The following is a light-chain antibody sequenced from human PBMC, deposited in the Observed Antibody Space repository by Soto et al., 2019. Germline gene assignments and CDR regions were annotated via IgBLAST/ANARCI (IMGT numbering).Light chain of an antibody. Sequence: QLVLTQSPSASASLGASVKLTCALSGGHSNYAIAWHQQQPEKGPRYLMKLNSDGSHRKGDGIPDRFSGSSSGAERYLTISSLQSEDEADYYCQTWGTGIRVFGTGTKLTVL. CDR2: LNSDGSH. J-gene: IGLJ1*01. V-gene: IGLV4-69*01. CDR1: GGHSNYA. CDR3: QTWGTGIRV.